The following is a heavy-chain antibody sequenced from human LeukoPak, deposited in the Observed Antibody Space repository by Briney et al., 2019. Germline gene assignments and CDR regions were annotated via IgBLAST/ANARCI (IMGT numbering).Heavy chain of an antibody. CDR3: ARETGDGGRAFDI. Sequence: PGGSLRLSCAASGFTFSDYYMSWIRQAPGKGLEWVSYISSSGSTIYCADSVKGRFTISRDNAKNSLYLQINSLRAEDTAVYYCARETGDGGRAFDIWGQGTMVTVSS. J-gene: IGHJ3*02. CDR2: ISSSGSTI. CDR1: GFTFSDYY. V-gene: IGHV3-11*04. D-gene: IGHD7-27*01.